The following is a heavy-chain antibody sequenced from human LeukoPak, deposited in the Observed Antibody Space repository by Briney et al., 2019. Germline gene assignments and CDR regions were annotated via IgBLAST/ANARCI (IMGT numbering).Heavy chain of an antibody. D-gene: IGHD3-10*01. CDR3: ARDAERIRATEGLDI. Sequence: GGSLRLSCAASRFTFDDYAIHWVRQAPGRGLEWVSGISWNSGSLGYADSVKGRFTISRDNAKNSLYLQMNSLRAEDTAVYYCARDAERIRATEGLDIWGQGTMVTVSS. CDR2: ISWNSGSL. J-gene: IGHJ3*02. CDR1: RFTFDDYA. V-gene: IGHV3-9*01.